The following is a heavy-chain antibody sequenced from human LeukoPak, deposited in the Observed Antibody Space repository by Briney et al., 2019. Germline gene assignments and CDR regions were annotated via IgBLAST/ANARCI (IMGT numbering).Heavy chain of an antibody. J-gene: IGHJ4*02. V-gene: IGHV3-48*01. Sequence: GGSLRLSCAASGFTFSSYSMNWVRQAPGKGLEWVSYISSSSSTIYYADSVKGRFTISRDNAKNSLYLQMNSLRAEDTAVYYCARGGRHYYDSSGEFDYWGQGTLVTVSS. CDR3: ARGGRHYYDSSGEFDY. CDR2: ISSSSSTI. CDR1: GFTFSSYS. D-gene: IGHD3-22*01.